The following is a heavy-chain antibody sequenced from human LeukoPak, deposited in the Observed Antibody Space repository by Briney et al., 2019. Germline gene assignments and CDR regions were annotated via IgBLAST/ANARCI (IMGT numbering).Heavy chain of an antibody. Sequence: GGSLRLSCAASGFTFDDYGMNWVRQAPGKGLEWVSGINWNGGSTGYADSVKGRFTISRDNAKNSLYLQMNSLRAEDTALYYCARGYSGYDWGYYFDCWGQGTLVTVSS. CDR2: INWNGGST. CDR1: GFTFDDYG. D-gene: IGHD5-12*01. J-gene: IGHJ4*02. V-gene: IGHV3-20*04. CDR3: ARGYSGYDWGYYFDC.